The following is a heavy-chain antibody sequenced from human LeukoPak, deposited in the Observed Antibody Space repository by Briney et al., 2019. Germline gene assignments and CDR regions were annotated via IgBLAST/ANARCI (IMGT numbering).Heavy chain of an antibody. CDR2: INWGGGTT. CDR3: TTGDEDSPMSFYY. CDR1: GFAFKEST. V-gene: IGHV3-43*01. Sequence: PGGSLRLTCAASGFAFKESTMHWVRQAPGKGLEWVSLINWGGGTTYYAGSVKGRFTISRDNSKTSLYLQLNSLTSDDTALYYCTTGDEDSPMSFYYWGQGTLVTVSS. D-gene: IGHD5-18*01. J-gene: IGHJ4*02.